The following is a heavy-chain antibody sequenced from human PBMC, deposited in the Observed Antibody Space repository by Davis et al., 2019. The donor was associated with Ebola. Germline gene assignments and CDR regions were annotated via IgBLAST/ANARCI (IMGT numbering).Heavy chain of an antibody. D-gene: IGHD2-2*02. CDR3: AKGRCSSTSCYTFLQDY. V-gene: IGHV1-69*13. CDR2: IIPIFGTA. Sequence: SVKVSCKASGGTFSSYAISWVRQAPGQGLEWMGGIIPIFGTANYAQKFQGRVTITADESTSTAYMELSSLRSEDTAVYYCAKGRCSSTSCYTFLQDYWGQGTLVTVSS. J-gene: IGHJ4*02. CDR1: GGTFSSYA.